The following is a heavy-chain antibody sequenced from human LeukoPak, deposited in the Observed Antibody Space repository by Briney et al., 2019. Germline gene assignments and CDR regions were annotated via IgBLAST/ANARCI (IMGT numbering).Heavy chain of an antibody. CDR2: ISSSGSTI. J-gene: IGHJ4*02. CDR1: GFTFSSYE. Sequence: PGGSLRLSCAASGFTFSSYEMNWVRQAPGKGLEWVSYISSSGSTIYYADSVKGRFTISRDNAKSSLYLQMNSLRAEDTAVYYCARDRRSGWYRGTGGFDYWGQGTLVTVSS. V-gene: IGHV3-48*03. CDR3: ARDRRSGWYRGTGGFDY. D-gene: IGHD6-19*01.